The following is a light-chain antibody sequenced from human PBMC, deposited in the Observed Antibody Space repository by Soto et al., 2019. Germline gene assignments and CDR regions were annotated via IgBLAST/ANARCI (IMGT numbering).Light chain of an antibody. CDR2: ATS. CDR3: HQFGYSPRT. CDR1: QTVNSDF. V-gene: IGKV3-20*01. Sequence: EIVLTQSPGTLSLSPGETATLSCRASQTVNSDFLAWFQQRPGQAPRLLIFATSRRATAIPARFSGSGSGTDFTLAIRRLEPEDFAVYYCHQFGYSPRTFGQGTKVE. J-gene: IGKJ1*01.